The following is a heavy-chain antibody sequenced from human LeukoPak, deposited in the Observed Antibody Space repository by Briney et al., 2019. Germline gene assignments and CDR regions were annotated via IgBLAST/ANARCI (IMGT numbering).Heavy chain of an antibody. CDR1: GYSFINYY. V-gene: IGHV1-46*01. J-gene: IGHJ5*02. D-gene: IGHD3-10*01. CDR3: ARDRRYYGSGSPNLFDP. CDR2: IKPSDGST. Sequence: ASVKVSCKASGYSFINYYMNWVRQAPGQGLEWLGMIKPSDGSTTYAQKSQGRVTMTRDTSTSTVYMELSSLRSEDTAVYYCARDRRYYGSGSPNLFDPWGQGTLVTVSS.